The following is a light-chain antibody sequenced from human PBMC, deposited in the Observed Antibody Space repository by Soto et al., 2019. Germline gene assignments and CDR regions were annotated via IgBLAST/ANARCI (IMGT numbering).Light chain of an antibody. V-gene: IGKV3-11*01. J-gene: IGKJ4*01. CDR1: QSVSSY. CDR3: QQRSNWPPVVT. Sequence: EIVLTQSPATLSLSPGERATLSCRASQSVSSYLAWYQHKPGQAPRLLIYDASNRATGIPARFSGSGSGTDFTLTISSLEPEDFAVYYCQQRSNWPPVVTFGGGTKVEIK. CDR2: DAS.